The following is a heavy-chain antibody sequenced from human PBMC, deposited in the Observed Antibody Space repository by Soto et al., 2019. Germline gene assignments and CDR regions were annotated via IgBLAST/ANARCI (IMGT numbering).Heavy chain of an antibody. J-gene: IGHJ4*02. D-gene: IGHD3-10*01. V-gene: IGHV3-23*01. CDR1: GFTLSSYT. Sequence: PWGTLRLSCTASGFTLSSYTMSWVRQAPGKGLEWVSAISGSGGSTYYADSVKGRFTISRDNSKNTLYLQMNSLRAEVTAVYYCAPGDSPFGYWGQGTLVTVSS. CDR3: APGDSPFGY. CDR2: ISGSGGST.